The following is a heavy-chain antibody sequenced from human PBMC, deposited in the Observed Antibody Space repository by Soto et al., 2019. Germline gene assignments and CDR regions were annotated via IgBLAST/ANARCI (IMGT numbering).Heavy chain of an antibody. CDR2: IKQDGSEK. CDR3: AGNMEATIGGGYYYYYGMDV. CDR1: GFTFSSYW. D-gene: IGHD5-12*01. J-gene: IGHJ6*02. Sequence: SLRLSCAASGFTFSSYWMSWVRQAPGKGLEWVANIKQDGSEKYYVDSVKGRFTISRDNAKNSLYLQMNSLRAEDTAVYYCAGNMEATIGGGYYYYYGMDVWGQGTTVTVSS. V-gene: IGHV3-7*03.